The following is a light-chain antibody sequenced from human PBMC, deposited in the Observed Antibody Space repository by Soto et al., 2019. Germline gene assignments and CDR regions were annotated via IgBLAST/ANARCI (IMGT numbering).Light chain of an antibody. CDR1: SSNIGAGYD. J-gene: IGLJ1*01. V-gene: IGLV1-40*01. Sequence: QSVLTQPPSVSGAPGQRVTISCTGSSSNIGAGYDVHWYQQLPGTAPKLLIYGNNNRPSGVPDRFSGSKSGTSASLAITGLQAEYEADYYGQSYASSLSGFYVFGTGTKLTVL. CDR2: GNN. CDR3: QSYASSLSGFYV.